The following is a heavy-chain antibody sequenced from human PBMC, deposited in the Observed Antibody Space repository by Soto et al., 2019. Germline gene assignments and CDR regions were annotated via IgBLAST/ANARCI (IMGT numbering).Heavy chain of an antibody. D-gene: IGHD3-22*01. V-gene: IGHV1-18*01. Sequence: QIQLVQSGTELRKPGASAKVSCKTSGYTFTNNDVCWVRQTPGQGLEWMGWISPYSGKTNYARKFKGRVTMTTDTSTSTVYMELTSLTSDDTAVYYCAREGLLLLPDYWGQGTLVTVSS. CDR1: GYTFTNND. CDR3: AREGLLLLPDY. CDR2: ISPYSGKT. J-gene: IGHJ4*02.